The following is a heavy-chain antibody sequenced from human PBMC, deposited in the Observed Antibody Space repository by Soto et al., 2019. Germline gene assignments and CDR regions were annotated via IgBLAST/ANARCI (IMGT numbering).Heavy chain of an antibody. V-gene: IGHV4-34*01. J-gene: IGHJ5*02. Sequence: PSETLSLTCAVYGGSFSGYYWSWIRQPPGKGLEWIGEINHSGSTNYNPSLKSRVTISVDTSKNQFSLKLSSVTAADTAVYYCARGVTMVRGVIMKNNWFDPWGQGTLVTVSS. CDR1: GGSFSGYY. CDR2: INHSGST. D-gene: IGHD3-10*01. CDR3: ARGVTMVRGVIMKNNWFDP.